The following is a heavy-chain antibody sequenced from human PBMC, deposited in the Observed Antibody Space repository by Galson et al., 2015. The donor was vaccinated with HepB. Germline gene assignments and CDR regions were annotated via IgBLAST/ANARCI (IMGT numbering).Heavy chain of an antibody. CDR3: ARDGNPGPYSSSWSNWFDP. CDR2: TYYRSKWYN. Sequence: CAISGDSVSSNSAAWNWIRQSPSRGLEWLGRTYYRSKWYNDYAVSVKSRITINPDTSKNQFSLQLNSVTPEDTAVYYCARDGNPGPYSSSWSNWFDPWGQGTLVTVSS. V-gene: IGHV6-1*01. CDR1: GDSVSSNSAA. D-gene: IGHD6-13*01. J-gene: IGHJ5*02.